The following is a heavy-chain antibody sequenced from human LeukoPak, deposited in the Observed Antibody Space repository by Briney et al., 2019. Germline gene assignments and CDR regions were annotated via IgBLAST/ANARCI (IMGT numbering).Heavy chain of an antibody. CDR3: ASLTGYSSGW. D-gene: IGHD6-19*01. J-gene: IGHJ4*02. Sequence: GGSLRLSCAASGFAFSSYWLHWVRQAPGKGLVWVSRVNSDGSSTNYADSVEGRFTVSRDNAKNTLFLQMNSLRVEDTALYYCASLTGYSSGWWGQGTLVTVSS. V-gene: IGHV3-74*01. CDR1: GFAFSSYW. CDR2: VNSDGSST.